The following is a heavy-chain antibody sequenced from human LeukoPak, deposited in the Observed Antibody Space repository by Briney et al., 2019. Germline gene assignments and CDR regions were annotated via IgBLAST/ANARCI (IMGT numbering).Heavy chain of an antibody. J-gene: IGHJ4*02. CDR2: ISPTRGGT. CDR3: AVGDPYQLLEE. V-gene: IGHV1-2*02. CDR1: GYSFTAYY. D-gene: IGHD1-26*01. Sequence: VASVKVSCKASGYSFTAYYIHWVRQAPGQGLEWMGRISPTRGGTKYAQKFLGRVSMTRDTSISTSYMELSSLRPDDTAVYYCAVGDPYQLLEEWGQGTLVTVSS.